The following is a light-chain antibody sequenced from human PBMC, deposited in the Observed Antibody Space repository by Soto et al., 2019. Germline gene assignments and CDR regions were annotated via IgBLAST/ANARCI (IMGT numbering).Light chain of an antibody. J-gene: IGLJ1*01. Sequence: QSALTQPRSVSGSPGQSVTISCTGTSTDVGGYNYVSWYQQHPGKVPKLILYDVSNRPSGVPDRFSGSKSGNTSALTISGLQAEDEADYYCCSYAGRDTLYVFGRGTKLTVL. CDR1: STDVGGYNY. CDR2: DVS. CDR3: CSYAGRDTLYV. V-gene: IGLV2-11*01.